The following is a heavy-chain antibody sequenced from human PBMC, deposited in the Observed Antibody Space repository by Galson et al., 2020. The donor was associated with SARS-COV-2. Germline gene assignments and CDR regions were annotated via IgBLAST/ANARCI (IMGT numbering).Heavy chain of an antibody. CDR1: GFTFSSYA. J-gene: IGHJ4*02. CDR3: VKGFYSSGWGYYLDY. Sequence: GGSLRLSCSASGFTFSSYAMHWVRQAPGKGLEYVSAISSNGGSTYYADSVKGRFTISRDNSKNTLYLQMSSLRAEDTAVYYCVKGFYSSGWGYYLDYWGQGTLVTVSS. D-gene: IGHD6-19*01. CDR2: ISSNGGST. V-gene: IGHV3-64D*09.